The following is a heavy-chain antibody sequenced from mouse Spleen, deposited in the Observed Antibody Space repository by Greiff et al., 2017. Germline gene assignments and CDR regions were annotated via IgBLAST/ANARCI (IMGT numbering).Heavy chain of an antibody. CDR2: IYPGDGST. CDR1: GYTFTSYY. J-gene: IGHJ2*01. D-gene: IGHD1-1*01. CDR3: ARRYYDFFDY. V-gene: IGHV1S56*01. Sequence: VQLQQSGAELVRPGASVKLSCKASGYTFTSYYIHWVKQRPGQGLEWIGWIYPGDGSTKYNEKFKGKTTLTADKSSSTAYMLLSSLTSEDSAIYFCARRYYDFFDYWGQGTTLTVSS.